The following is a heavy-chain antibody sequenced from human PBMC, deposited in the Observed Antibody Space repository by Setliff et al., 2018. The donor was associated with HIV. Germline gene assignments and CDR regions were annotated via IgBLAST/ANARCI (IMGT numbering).Heavy chain of an antibody. CDR2: IIPIFGTT. V-gene: IGHV1-69*06. CDR1: GGTFSSYA. CDR3: ATGSITIFGVVISGNYYYYVDV. Sequence: SVKVSCKASGGTFSSYAISWVRQAPGQGLEWMGGIIPIFGTTNYAQRFQGKVTITADKSTSTAYMELTSLRSEDTAVYYCATGSITIFGVVISGNYYYYVDVWGKGTTVTVSS. J-gene: IGHJ6*03. D-gene: IGHD3-3*01.